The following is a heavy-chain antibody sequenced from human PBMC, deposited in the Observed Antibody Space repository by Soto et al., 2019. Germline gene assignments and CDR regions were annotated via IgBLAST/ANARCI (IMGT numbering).Heavy chain of an antibody. J-gene: IGHJ6*02. V-gene: IGHV3-30*18. CDR3: AKTKSEVTRRYYYYYGMDV. CDR2: ISYDGSNK. CDR1: GFTFSSYG. D-gene: IGHD2-21*02. Sequence: QVQLVESGGGVVQPGRSLRLSCAASGFTFSSYGMHWVRQAPDKGLEWVAVISYDGSNKYYADSVKGRFTISRDNSKNTLYLQMNSLRAEDTAVYYCAKTKSEVTRRYYYYYGMDVWGQGTTVTVSS.